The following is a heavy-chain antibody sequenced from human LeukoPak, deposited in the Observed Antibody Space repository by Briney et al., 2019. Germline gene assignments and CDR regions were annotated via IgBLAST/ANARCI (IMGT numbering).Heavy chain of an antibody. CDR1: GYTFTSYA. D-gene: IGHD3-22*01. CDR2: INAGNGNT. V-gene: IGHV1-3*01. Sequence: GASVKVSCKASGYTFTSYAMHWVRQAPGQRLEWMGWINAGNGNTKYSQKFQGRVTITRDTSASTAYMELSSLRSEDTAVYYCARDQYYYDSSGSVDCWGQGTLVTVSS. CDR3: ARDQYYYDSSGSVDC. J-gene: IGHJ4*02.